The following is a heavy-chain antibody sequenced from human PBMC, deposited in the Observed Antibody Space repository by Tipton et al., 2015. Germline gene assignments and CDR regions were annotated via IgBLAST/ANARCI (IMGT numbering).Heavy chain of an antibody. CDR2: IYHSGST. CDR3: AREPNYDILTGNYTDY. CDR1: GDSISRYY. D-gene: IGHD3-9*01. J-gene: IGHJ4*02. V-gene: IGHV4-59*12. Sequence: TLSLTCTVSGDSISRYYWSWIRQPPGKGLEWIGYIYHSGSTNYNPSLKSRVTISVDTSKNQFSLNLSSVTAADTAVYYCAREPNYDILTGNYTDYWGQGTLVTVSS.